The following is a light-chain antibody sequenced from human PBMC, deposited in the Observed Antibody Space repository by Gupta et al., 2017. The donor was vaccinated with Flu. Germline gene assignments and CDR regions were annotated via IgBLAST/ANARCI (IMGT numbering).Light chain of an antibody. Sequence: ATLSVSPGERATLSCRASQTIASNLAWYQHKPGQAPRLLIYGASTRATGIPARFSGSGSETEFTLTISSLQSEDFAVYYCQQYNNWPPLTFGGGTKVEIK. CDR1: QTIASN. J-gene: IGKJ4*01. V-gene: IGKV3-15*01. CDR3: QQYNNWPPLT. CDR2: GAS.